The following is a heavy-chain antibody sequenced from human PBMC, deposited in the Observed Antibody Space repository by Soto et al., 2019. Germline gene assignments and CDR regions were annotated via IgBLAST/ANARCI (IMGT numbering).Heavy chain of an antibody. CDR3: ARDLTSVNLYNWFDP. Sequence: QVQLVQSGAGVKKPGASVKVSCKASGYTFTSYGISWVRQAPGQGLEWMGWISAYNGNTNYAQKHQGRVTMTTDTSTSTAYMELRSLRSDDTAVYYCARDLTSVNLYNWFDPWGQGTLVTVSA. J-gene: IGHJ5*02. CDR1: GYTFTSYG. D-gene: IGHD4-17*01. CDR2: ISAYNGNT. V-gene: IGHV1-18*01.